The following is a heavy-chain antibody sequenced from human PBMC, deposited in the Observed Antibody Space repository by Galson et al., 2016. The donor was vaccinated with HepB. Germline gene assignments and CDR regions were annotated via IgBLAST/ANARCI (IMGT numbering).Heavy chain of an antibody. D-gene: IGHD4-17*01. Sequence: SVKVSCKASGGTFNSHGFSWVRQAPGQGLEYMGQIFPVFGTTNYPQKFQGRVTLTADESTRTASLELSSLRSEDTAVYYCAAVTTLTGGFDFWGQGTLVIVSS. J-gene: IGHJ4*02. CDR3: AAVTTLTGGFDF. V-gene: IGHV1-69*13. CDR1: GGTFNSHG. CDR2: IFPVFGTT.